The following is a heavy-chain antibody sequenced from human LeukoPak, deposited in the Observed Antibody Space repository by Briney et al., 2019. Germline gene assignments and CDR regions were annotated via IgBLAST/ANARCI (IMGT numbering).Heavy chain of an antibody. J-gene: IGHJ4*02. CDR2: IYSDGST. V-gene: IGHV3-53*01. Sequence: PGGSLRLSCAVSGFTVRSNYMNWVHQAPGKGLEWVSIIYSDGSTYYADSVKGRFTISRDNSRNTLYFQMNSLRAEDTAVYYCARGGDTSGSPFDYWGQGTLVTVSS. CDR3: ARGGDTSGSPFDY. CDR1: GFTVRSNY. D-gene: IGHD6-19*01.